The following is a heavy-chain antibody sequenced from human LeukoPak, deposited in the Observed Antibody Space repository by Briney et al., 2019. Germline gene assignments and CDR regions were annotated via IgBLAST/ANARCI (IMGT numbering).Heavy chain of an antibody. Sequence: SETLSLTCTVSGGSISSSSYYWGRIRQPPGKGLEWIGSIYYSGNTYYNASLKSQVSISIDTSKNQFSLKLTSVTAADTAVYYCARQTGSGLFILPGGQGTLVTVSS. V-gene: IGHV4-39*01. CDR1: GGSISSSSYY. D-gene: IGHD3/OR15-3a*01. CDR3: ARQTGSGLFILP. CDR2: IYYSGNT. J-gene: IGHJ4*02.